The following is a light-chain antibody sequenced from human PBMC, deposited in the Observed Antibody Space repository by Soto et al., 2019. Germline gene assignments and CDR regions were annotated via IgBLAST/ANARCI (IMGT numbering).Light chain of an antibody. V-gene: IGKV3-15*01. Sequence: EIMLTQSPGTLSLSPGERATLSCSSSQSVSSNLAWYQQKPGQAPRLLIYGASTRATGIPARFSGSGSGTEFTLTISSLQSEDFAVYYCQQYNNWPPITFGQGTRLEI. CDR2: GAS. CDR3: QQYNNWPPIT. CDR1: QSVSSN. J-gene: IGKJ5*01.